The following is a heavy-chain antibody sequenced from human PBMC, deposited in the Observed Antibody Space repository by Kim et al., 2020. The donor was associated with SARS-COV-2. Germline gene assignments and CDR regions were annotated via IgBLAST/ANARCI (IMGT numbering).Heavy chain of an antibody. J-gene: IGHJ4*02. D-gene: IGHD3-10*01. V-gene: IGHV3-15*01. CDR3: TTDLYYGSGSSYTFDY. Sequence: PVNGRFTISRDDSKSTLYLQMNSLKTDDTAVYYCTTDLYYGSGSSYTFDYWGQGTLVTVSS.